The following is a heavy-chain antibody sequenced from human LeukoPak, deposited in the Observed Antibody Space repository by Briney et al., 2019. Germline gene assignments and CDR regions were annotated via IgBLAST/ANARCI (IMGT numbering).Heavy chain of an antibody. Sequence: SGTLSLTCAVSGGSISSSNWWSWVRQPPGKGLEWIWEIYHSGSTNYNPSLKSRVTISVDKSKNQFSLKLSSVTAADTAVYYCAREGGSSWPGEAFDIWGQGTMVTVSS. J-gene: IGHJ3*02. V-gene: IGHV4-4*02. CDR1: GGSISSSNW. D-gene: IGHD6-13*01. CDR3: AREGGSSWPGEAFDI. CDR2: IYHSGST.